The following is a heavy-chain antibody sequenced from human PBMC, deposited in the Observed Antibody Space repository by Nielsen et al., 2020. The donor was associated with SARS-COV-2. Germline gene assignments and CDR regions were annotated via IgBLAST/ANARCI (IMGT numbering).Heavy chain of an antibody. V-gene: IGHV1-2*06. CDR3: ARDRRITMIANWFDP. D-gene: IGHD3-22*01. CDR1: GYTFTGYY. J-gene: IGHJ5*02. CDR2: INPNSGGT. Sequence: ASVKVSCKASGYTFTGYYMHWVRQAPGQGLEWMGRINPNSGGTNYAQKFQGRVTMTRDTSISTAYMELSRLGSDDTAVYYCARDRRITMIANWFDPWGQGTLVTVSS.